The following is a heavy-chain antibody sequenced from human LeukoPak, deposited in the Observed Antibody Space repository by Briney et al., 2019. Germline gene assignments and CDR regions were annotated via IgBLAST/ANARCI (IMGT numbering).Heavy chain of an antibody. D-gene: IGHD6-13*01. CDR2: INHNSGGT. J-gene: IGHJ4*02. Sequence: ASVKVSCKASGYTFTGYYMHWVRQAPGKGLEWLGWINHNSGGTNYAQKLQGRVTMIRDTPISTAYMEMSRLRSDDTAVYYCARGDSSSWYYFDYWGQGTLVTVSS. CDR1: GYTFTGYY. CDR3: ARGDSSSWYYFDY. V-gene: IGHV1-2*02.